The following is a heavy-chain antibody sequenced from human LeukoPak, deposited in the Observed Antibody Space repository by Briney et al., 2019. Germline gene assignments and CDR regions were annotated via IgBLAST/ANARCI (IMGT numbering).Heavy chain of an antibody. D-gene: IGHD3-10*01. J-gene: IGHJ5*02. V-gene: IGHV1-2*02. CDR1: GYTFTSYG. CDR2: INPNSGGT. Sequence: ASVKVSCKASGYTFTSYGISWVRQAPGQGLEWMGWINPNSGGTNYAQKFQGRVTMTRDTSISTAYMELSRLRSDDTAVYYCARVYYGSGSYSNWFDPWGQGTLVTVSS. CDR3: ARVYYGSGSYSNWFDP.